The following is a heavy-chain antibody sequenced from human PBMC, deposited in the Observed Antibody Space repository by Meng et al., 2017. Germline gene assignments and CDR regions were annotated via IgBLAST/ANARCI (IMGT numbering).Heavy chain of an antibody. CDR1: GLSLSTSVVG. CDR2: IYWDDDK. V-gene: IGHV2-5*02. CDR3: AHSTLGYYDSSGPYFDY. J-gene: IGHJ4*02. D-gene: IGHD3-22*01. Sequence: QIPLKESGPTLVKPTQTPTLTFTFSGLSLSTSVVGVGWIRQPPGKALEWLALIYWDDDKRYSPSLKSRLTITKDTSKNQVVLTMTNMDPVDTATYYCAHSTLGYYDSSGPYFDYWGQGTLVTVSS.